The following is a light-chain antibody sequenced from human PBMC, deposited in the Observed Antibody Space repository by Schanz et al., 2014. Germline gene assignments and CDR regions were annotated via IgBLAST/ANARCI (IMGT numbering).Light chain of an antibody. V-gene: IGLV1-44*01. J-gene: IGLJ3*02. CDR3: ALWDDSLNGWV. Sequence: QSVLTQPPSASGTPGQRVTISCSGSSSNIGSYTANWFQQLPGTTPRLLIYGNNQRPSGVPDRFSGSKSGTSASLAISGLRSEDEADYYCALWDDSLNGWVFGGGTKLTVL. CDR1: SSNIGSYT. CDR2: GNN.